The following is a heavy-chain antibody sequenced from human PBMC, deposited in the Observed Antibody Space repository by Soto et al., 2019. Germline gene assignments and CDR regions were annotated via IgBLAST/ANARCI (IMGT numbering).Heavy chain of an antibody. J-gene: IGHJ4*02. CDR3: VFGSWNQYYFDH. Sequence: SETLSLTCTVAGGSVSSGSYCWSWIRQPPGKGLEWIGYIYYSGSTNYNPSLKSRVTISVDTSKNQFSPKLSSVTADDTALYYCVFGSWNQYYFDHWGQEIVVTVSS. CDR2: IYYSGST. V-gene: IGHV4-61*01. D-gene: IGHD6-13*01. CDR1: GGSVSSGSYC.